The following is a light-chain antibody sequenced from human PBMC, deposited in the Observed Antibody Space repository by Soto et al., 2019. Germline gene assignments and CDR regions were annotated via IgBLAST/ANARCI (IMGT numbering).Light chain of an antibody. V-gene: IGKV1-39*01. CDR1: QTISNY. CDR3: QKTYSTPFT. J-gene: IGKJ3*01. CDR2: AAS. Sequence: DIQMTQSPSSLSASVGDRVTINCRASQTISNYLNWYQEKPGKAPKLLIYAASNLQSGVPSRFSGSGSGTVFTLTISNLQPEDFATYYCQKTYSTPFTFGPGTKVDI.